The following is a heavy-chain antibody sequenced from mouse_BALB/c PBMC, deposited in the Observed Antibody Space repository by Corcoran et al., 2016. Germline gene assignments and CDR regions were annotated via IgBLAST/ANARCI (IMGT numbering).Heavy chain of an antibody. CDR2: IWWYDDK. J-gene: IGHJ4*01. Sequence: QVTLKESGPGILQPSQTLSLTCSFSGFSLSTSGMSVGWLRPPSGKGLEWLAHIWWYDDKYYNPALNSRLTISKDTSNNQGFLKSARVVTADTATYYCARIAGDYAMDYWGQGTSVTVSS. V-gene: IGHV8-8*01. CDR3: ARIAGDYAMDY. CDR1: GFSLSTSGMS.